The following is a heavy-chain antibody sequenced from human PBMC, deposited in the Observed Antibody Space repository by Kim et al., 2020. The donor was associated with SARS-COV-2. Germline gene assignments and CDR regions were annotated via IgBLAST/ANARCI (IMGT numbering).Heavy chain of an antibody. D-gene: IGHD2-2*01. V-gene: IGHV3-21*01. J-gene: IGHJ6*03. CDR1: GFTFSSYS. Sequence: GGSLRLSCAASGFTFSSYSMNWVRQAPGKGLEWVSSISSSSSYIYYADSVKGRFTISRDNAKNSLYLQMNSLRAEDTAVYYCARVDHIVVVPAAWYYMDVWGKGTTVTVSS. CDR2: ISSSSSYI. CDR3: ARVDHIVVVPAAWYYMDV.